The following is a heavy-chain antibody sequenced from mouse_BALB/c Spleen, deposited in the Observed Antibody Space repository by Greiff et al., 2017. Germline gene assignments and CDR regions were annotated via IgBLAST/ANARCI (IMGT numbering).Heavy chain of an antibody. CDR1: GFTFSSYG. J-gene: IGHJ2*01. CDR2: ISSGGSYT. CDR3: ARRDLDEGRWDDFDY. V-gene: IGHV5-6*01. D-gene: IGHD2-13*01. Sequence: EVQLVESGGDLVKPGGSLKLSCAASGFTFSSYGMSWVRQTPDKRLEWVATISSGGSYTYYPDSVKGRFTISRDNAKNTLYLQMSSLRSEDTAVYYGARRDLDEGRWDDFDYWGQGTTLTVSS.